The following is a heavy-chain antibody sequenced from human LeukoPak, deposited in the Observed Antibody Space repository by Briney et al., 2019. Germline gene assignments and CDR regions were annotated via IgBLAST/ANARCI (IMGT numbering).Heavy chain of an antibody. CDR1: GFTFSSYS. CDR2: ISSSSSTI. CDR3: AREGIFGVDLDAFDI. V-gene: IGHV3-48*01. Sequence: GGSLRLSCAASGFTFSSYSMNWVRQAPGEGLEWVSYISSSSSTIYYADSVKGRFTISRDNAKNSLYLQMNSLRAEDTAVYYCAREGIFGVDLDAFDIWGQGTMATVSS. J-gene: IGHJ3*02. D-gene: IGHD3-3*01.